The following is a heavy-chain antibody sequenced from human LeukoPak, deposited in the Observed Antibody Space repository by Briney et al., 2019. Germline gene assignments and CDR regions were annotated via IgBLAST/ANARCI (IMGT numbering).Heavy chain of an antibody. D-gene: IGHD3-10*02. CDR3: AELGITMIGGV. CDR1: GFTFSSYE. J-gene: IGHJ6*04. CDR2: ISSSGSTI. Sequence: GSLRLSCAASGFTFSSYEMNWVRHAPGKGLEWVSYISSSGSTIYYADSVKGRFTISRDNAKNSLYLQMNSLRAEDTAVYYCAELGITMIGGVWGKGTTVTISS. V-gene: IGHV3-48*03.